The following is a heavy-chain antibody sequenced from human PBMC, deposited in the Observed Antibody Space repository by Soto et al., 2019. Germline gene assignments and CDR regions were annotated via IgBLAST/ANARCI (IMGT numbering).Heavy chain of an antibody. J-gene: IGHJ5*02. CDR1: GGSISSTSFY. CDR3: ARVPDR. V-gene: IGHV4-39*07. Sequence: PSETLSLTCTVSGGSISSTSFYWGWIRQPPGKGLEWIGYIYHSGSTYYNPSLKSRVTISVDRSRNQFSLKLSSVTAADTAVYYCARVPDRWGQGTLVTVSS. D-gene: IGHD2-2*01. CDR2: IYHSGST.